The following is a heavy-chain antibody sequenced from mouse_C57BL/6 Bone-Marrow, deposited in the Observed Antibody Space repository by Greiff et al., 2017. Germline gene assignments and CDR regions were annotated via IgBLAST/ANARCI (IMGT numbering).Heavy chain of an antibody. CDR1: GYTFTSYW. V-gene: IGHV1-64*01. D-gene: IGHD3-3*01. CDR2: IYPNSGST. J-gene: IGHJ3*01. Sequence: QVQLQQPGAELVKPGASVKLSCKASGYTFTSYWMHWVKQRPGQGLEWIGMIYPNSGSTNYNEKFKSKATLAVDKSSSTAYMQISSLTSEDAAVYYCAREGLAYWGQGTLVTVSA. CDR3: AREGLAY.